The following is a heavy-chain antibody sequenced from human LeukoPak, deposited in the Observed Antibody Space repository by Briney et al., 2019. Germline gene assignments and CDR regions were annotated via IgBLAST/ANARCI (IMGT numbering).Heavy chain of an antibody. CDR2: INWCGGST. J-gene: IGHJ4*02. Sequence: GGSLRLSCTASGFAFDEHGMSWVRQVPGRGLEWVSGINWCGGSTGYADPLRGRFTISRDNAKNSLYLQMDSLRAEDTALYYRARAPITSPFYFDYWGQGTLVTVSS. CDR1: GFAFDEHG. D-gene: IGHD2-2*01. V-gene: IGHV3-20*04. CDR3: ARAPITSPFYFDY.